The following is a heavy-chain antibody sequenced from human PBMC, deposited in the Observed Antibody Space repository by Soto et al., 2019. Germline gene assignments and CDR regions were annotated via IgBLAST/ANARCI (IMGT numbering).Heavy chain of an antibody. D-gene: IGHD6-6*01. Sequence: EVQLVESGGGLVQPGGSLRLSCAASGFTFRSHSMNCVRQAPGKGLEWLSYIGGSGTTVDYAESVKGRFTISRDNAKNSVFLQMNSLRGEDTAVYYCARDPPYSTSSGYCDHWGQGTPVIVSS. V-gene: IGHV3-48*01. CDR1: GFTFRSHS. CDR2: IGGSGTTV. CDR3: ARDPPYSTSSGYCDH. J-gene: IGHJ4*02.